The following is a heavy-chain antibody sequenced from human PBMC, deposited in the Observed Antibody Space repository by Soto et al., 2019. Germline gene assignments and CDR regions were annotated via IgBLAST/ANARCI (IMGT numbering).Heavy chain of an antibody. D-gene: IGHD3-10*01. CDR2: IKQDGSEK. Sequence: EVQLVESGGGLVQPGGSLRLSCAASGFTFSSYWMSWVRQAPGKGLEWVANIKQDGSEKYYVDSVKGRFTISRDNAKNSLYLQMNSLRAEDTAVYYCASMGSGSYYYYYDMDVWGKGTTVTVSS. J-gene: IGHJ6*03. CDR3: ASMGSGSYYYYYDMDV. V-gene: IGHV3-7*01. CDR1: GFTFSSYW.